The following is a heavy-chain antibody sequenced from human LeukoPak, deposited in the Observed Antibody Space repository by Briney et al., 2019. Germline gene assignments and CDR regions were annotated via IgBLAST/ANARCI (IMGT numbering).Heavy chain of an antibody. J-gene: IGHJ1*01. CDR2: INPGGDNT. D-gene: IGHD2-15*01. CDR1: GYTFTKYY. CDR3: AREGYCSGASCHSGAHFQH. V-gene: IGHV1-46*01. Sequence: ASVKVSCKASGYTFTKYYIHWVRQAPGQRPEWMGLINPGGDNTNYAQKFQGRVTMTRDMSTSTVYMELSSLRSADTAVYYCAREGYCSGASCHSGAHFQHWGQGTLVTVSS.